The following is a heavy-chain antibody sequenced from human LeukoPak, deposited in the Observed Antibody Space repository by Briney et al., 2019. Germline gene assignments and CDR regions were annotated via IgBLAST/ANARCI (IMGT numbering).Heavy chain of an antibody. D-gene: IGHD4-11*01. Sequence: GGSLRLSCAASGFGFSNYWMSWVRQAPGEGLEWVANMNEDGSEKNYVDSVKGRFTISRDNAQDSLYLQMSSLRAEDTAVYYCARDRGYSNFDYWGQGTLLTVSS. V-gene: IGHV3-7*01. CDR3: ARDRGYSNFDY. CDR1: GFGFSNYW. CDR2: MNEDGSEK. J-gene: IGHJ4*02.